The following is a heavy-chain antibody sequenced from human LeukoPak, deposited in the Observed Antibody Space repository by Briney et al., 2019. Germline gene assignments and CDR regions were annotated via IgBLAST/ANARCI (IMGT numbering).Heavy chain of an antibody. D-gene: IGHD3-10*01. CDR2: IYHSGST. V-gene: IGHV4-59*12. J-gene: IGHJ4*02. CDR3: ARESMVRGVMIFDY. CDR1: GGSISSYY. Sequence: SETLSLTCTVSGGSISSYYWSWIRQPPGKGLEWIGEIYHSGSTNYNPSLKSRVTISVDKSKNQFSLKLSSVTAADTAVYYCARESMVRGVMIFDYWGQGTLVTVSS.